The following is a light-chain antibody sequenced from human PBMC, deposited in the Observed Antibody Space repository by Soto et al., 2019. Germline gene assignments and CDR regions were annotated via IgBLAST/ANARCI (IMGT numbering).Light chain of an antibody. CDR1: QSVSSY. Sequence: EIVLTQSPATLSLSPGESATLYCRASQSVSSYLAWYQQKPGQAPRLLIYGASNRATGIPARFSGSGSGTDFTLTISSLEPEDFAVYYCQQRSNWPELTFGGGTKVDIK. CDR3: QQRSNWPELT. CDR2: GAS. V-gene: IGKV3-11*01. J-gene: IGKJ4*01.